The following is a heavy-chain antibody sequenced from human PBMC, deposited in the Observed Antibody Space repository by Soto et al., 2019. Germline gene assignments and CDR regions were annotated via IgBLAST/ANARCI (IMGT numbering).Heavy chain of an antibody. V-gene: IGHV1-69*12. CDR2: IMPIFRTP. CDR1: VGTFSNSA. Sequence: QVQLEQSGAEVKKPGSSVMVSCKASVGTFSNSAISWVRQAPGQGLEWMGGIMPIFRTPDYAQKFQGRVTITANESTSTAYMELSGLRSDDTAVYYCATDKDRLQLVGNYYYSLDVWGQGTTVTVSS. D-gene: IGHD5-12*01. J-gene: IGHJ6*02. CDR3: ATDKDRLQLVGNYYYSLDV.